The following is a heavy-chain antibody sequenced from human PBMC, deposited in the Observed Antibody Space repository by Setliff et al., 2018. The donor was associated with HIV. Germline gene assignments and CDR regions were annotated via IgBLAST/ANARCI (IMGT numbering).Heavy chain of an antibody. J-gene: IGHJ4*02. D-gene: IGHD5-12*01. CDR2: ISGSSSYT. Sequence: PGGSLRLSCAASGFTFSSYTMNWVRQAPGKGLEWVSCISGSSSYTNYADSLKGRFTISRDNAKNSLYLQMNSLRAEDTAVYYCATHRVGQRPWLRDFWGQGTLVTVSS. CDR3: ATHRVGQRPWLRDF. V-gene: IGHV3-21*01. CDR1: GFTFSSYT.